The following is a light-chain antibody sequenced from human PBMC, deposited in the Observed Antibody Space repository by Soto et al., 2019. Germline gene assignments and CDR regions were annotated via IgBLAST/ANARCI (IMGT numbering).Light chain of an antibody. CDR2: SAS. CDR1: QDINNF. CDR3: LQYDRFPAT. Sequence: DIPMTQSPSSLSASVGGRVTITCRASQDINNFLAWFQQKPGKAPKPLIYSASSLQDGVPSRFSRSGSGTHFTLTISSLQPEDFATYFCLQYDRFPATFGGGTRVDIE. V-gene: IGKV1-16*01. J-gene: IGKJ4*01.